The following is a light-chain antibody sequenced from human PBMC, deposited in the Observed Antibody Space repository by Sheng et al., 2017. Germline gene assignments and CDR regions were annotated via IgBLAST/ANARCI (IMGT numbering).Light chain of an antibody. J-gene: IGLJ2*01. CDR2: KDN. CDR3: QSADSSGPSYVV. CDR1: ELPKQY. V-gene: IGLV3-25*03. Sequence: SYELTQPPSLSVSPGQTARITCSGDELPKQYAYWYQQRPGQAPVLVIYKDNERPSGIPERFSGSSSGTTVTLTIRGVQAEDEADYFCQSADSSGPSYVVFGGGTKLIVL.